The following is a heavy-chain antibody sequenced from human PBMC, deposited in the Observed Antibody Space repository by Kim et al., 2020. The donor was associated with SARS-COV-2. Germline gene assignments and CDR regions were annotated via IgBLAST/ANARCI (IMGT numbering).Heavy chain of an antibody. CDR2: IWFDGNKK. CDR1: GFIFNNYG. CDR3: ARSMTAGSIPAAIFDY. D-gene: IGHD2-2*02. J-gene: IGHJ4*02. V-gene: IGHV3-33*08. Sequence: GGSLRLSCSASGFIFNNYGMHWVRQAPGKGLEWVAVIWFDGNKKYYGDSVKGRFTTSRDNSKNTLYLQMNSLRAEDTAIYYCARSMTAGSIPAAIFDYWGRGALVTVSS.